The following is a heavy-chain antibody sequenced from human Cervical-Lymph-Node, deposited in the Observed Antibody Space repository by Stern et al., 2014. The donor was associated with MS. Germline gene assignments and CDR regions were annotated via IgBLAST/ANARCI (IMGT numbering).Heavy chain of an antibody. CDR1: GYTFTSYG. Sequence: VQLVESGAEVKKPGASVKVSCKASGYTFTSYGISWVRQAPGQGLEWMGWISAYNGNTNYGQKLQGRVTMTTDTSTSTAYMELRSLRSDDTAVYYCARDGITIFGVVTQTKYYYYGMDVWGQGTTVTVSS. J-gene: IGHJ6*02. CDR3: ARDGITIFGVVTQTKYYYYGMDV. V-gene: IGHV1-18*01. D-gene: IGHD3-3*01. CDR2: ISAYNGNT.